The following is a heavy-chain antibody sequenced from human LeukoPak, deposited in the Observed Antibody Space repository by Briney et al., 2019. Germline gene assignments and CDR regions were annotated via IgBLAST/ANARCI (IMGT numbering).Heavy chain of an antibody. CDR2: IWYDGSKT. CDR3: ARASSSSHFDY. J-gene: IGHJ4*02. Sequence: PGGSLRLSCATSGFTFTNYGLHWVRQAPGKGLEWVAVIWYDGSKTYYADSVNDRFTISRDNSKNTVYLQMNSLRAEDTAVYYCARASSSSHFDYWGQGTLVTVSS. V-gene: IGHV3-33*01. CDR1: GFTFTNYG. D-gene: IGHD6-6*01.